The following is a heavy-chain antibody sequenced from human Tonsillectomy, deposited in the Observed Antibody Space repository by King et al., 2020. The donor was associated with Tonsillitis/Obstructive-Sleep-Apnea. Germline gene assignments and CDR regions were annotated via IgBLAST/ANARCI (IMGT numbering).Heavy chain of an antibody. CDR2: ISSSSSYT. J-gene: IGHJ6*03. V-gene: IGHV3-11*05. D-gene: IGHD3-9*01. Sequence: VQLVESGGGLVKPGGSLRLSCAASGFTFSDYYMSWIRQAPGKGLEWVSYISSSSSYTNYAESVKGRFTISRDNAKNSLYLQMNSLRAEDTAVYYCARVWLTCYYSPTYYYYMDVLGKGTTVTVSS. CDR1: GFTFSDYY. CDR3: ARVWLTCYYSPTYYYYMDV.